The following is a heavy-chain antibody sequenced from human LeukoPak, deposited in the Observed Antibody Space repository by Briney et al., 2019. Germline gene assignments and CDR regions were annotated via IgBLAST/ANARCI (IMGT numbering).Heavy chain of an antibody. Sequence: SETLSLTCTVSGGSIRSTTYYWGWIRQPPGKGLEWIGSIYYSGNTYHSPSLMSRVTISVDTSNNQFSLILSSVTAADTAVYYCARTTEGYCRSTSCYDFSYSYYMDVWGKGTTVTISS. CDR2: IYYSGNT. D-gene: IGHD2-2*01. V-gene: IGHV4-39*07. J-gene: IGHJ6*03. CDR3: ARTTEGYCRSTSCYDFSYSYYMDV. CDR1: GGSIRSTTYY.